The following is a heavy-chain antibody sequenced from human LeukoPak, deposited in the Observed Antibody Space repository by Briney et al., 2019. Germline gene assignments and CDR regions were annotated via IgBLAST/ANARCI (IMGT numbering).Heavy chain of an antibody. D-gene: IGHD3-3*01. CDR2: IKQDGSEK. V-gene: IGHV3-7*01. Sequence: GGSLRLSCAASGFTFSSYWMSWVRQAPGKGLEWVANIKQDGSEKYYVDSVKGRFTISRDNAKSSLYLQMNSLRAEDTAVYYCARHNYDFWSVYMDVWGKGTTVTVSS. J-gene: IGHJ6*03. CDR1: GFTFSSYW. CDR3: ARHNYDFWSVYMDV.